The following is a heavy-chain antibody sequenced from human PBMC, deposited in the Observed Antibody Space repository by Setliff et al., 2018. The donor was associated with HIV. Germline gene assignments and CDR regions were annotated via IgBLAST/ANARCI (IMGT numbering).Heavy chain of an antibody. Sequence: SVKVSCKASRGTFNRYTISWVRQAPGQGLEWMGGILPMYGTTKYAKKFQGRVTLTADESTSTAYMELSGLKSEGTAVYYCVVPAAVGAPDAFDIWGQGTKVTVSS. CDR3: VVPAAVGAPDAFDI. D-gene: IGHD2-15*01. CDR2: ILPMYGTT. J-gene: IGHJ3*02. CDR1: RGTFNRYT. V-gene: IGHV1-69*13.